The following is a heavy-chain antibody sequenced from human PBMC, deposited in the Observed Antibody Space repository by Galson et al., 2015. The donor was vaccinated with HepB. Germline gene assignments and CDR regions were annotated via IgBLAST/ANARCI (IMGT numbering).Heavy chain of an antibody. V-gene: IGHV3-21*01. D-gene: IGHD3-22*01. CDR3: ARDLTTDRYYFDY. Sequence: SLRLSCAASGFTFSSYWMSWVRQAPGKGLEWVSSISSSGSYIYYADSVKGRFTISRDNAKNSLYLQMNSLRAEDTAVYYCARDLTTDRYYFDYWGQGTLVTVSS. J-gene: IGHJ4*02. CDR1: GFTFSSYW. CDR2: ISSSGSYI.